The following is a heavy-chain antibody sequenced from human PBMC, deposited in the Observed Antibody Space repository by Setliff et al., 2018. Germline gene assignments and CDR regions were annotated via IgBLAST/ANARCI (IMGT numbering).Heavy chain of an antibody. J-gene: IGHJ5*02. V-gene: IGHV3-74*01. CDR3: LVAYTSSWYSSGFDP. CDR1: GFPFSSYS. D-gene: IGHD6-13*01. Sequence: PGGSLRLSCAASGFPFSSYSMNWVRQAPGKGLEWVSRINGDGSITSYADSVRGRFTISRDSSKNTLYLQMNSLRLEDTAVYYCLVAYTSSWYSSGFDPWGQGTLVTVSS. CDR2: INGDGSIT.